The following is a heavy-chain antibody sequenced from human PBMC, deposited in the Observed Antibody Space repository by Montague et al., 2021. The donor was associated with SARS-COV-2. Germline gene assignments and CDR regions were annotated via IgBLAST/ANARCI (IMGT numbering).Heavy chain of an antibody. CDR2: LYTSGST. V-gene: IGHV4-4*07. D-gene: IGHD6-19*01. J-gene: IGHJ6*02. CDR1: GGSISNYY. Sequence: SETLSLTCTVSGGSISNYYWTWIRQPAGKGLEWIGRLYTSGSTTYNPSPKSRGTISADTSKDQFSPNVTSVTAADTAIYYCARESGYSSDWRCYYGMDVWGQGTAGTV. CDR3: ARESGYSSDWRCYYGMDV.